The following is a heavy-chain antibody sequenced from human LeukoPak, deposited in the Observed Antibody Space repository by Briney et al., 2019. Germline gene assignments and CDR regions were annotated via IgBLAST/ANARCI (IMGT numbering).Heavy chain of an antibody. J-gene: IGHJ4*02. CDR1: GFTFSSYG. CDR2: ISGSGGST. V-gene: IGHV3-23*01. Sequence: GGSLRLSCAASGFTFSSYGMSWVRQAPGKGLEWVSAISGSGGSTYYADSVKGRFTISRDNSKNTLYLQMNSLRAEDTAVYYCAKDRNRGVIINFSSNYWGQGTLVTVSS. CDR3: AKDRNRGVIINFSSNY. D-gene: IGHD3-10*01.